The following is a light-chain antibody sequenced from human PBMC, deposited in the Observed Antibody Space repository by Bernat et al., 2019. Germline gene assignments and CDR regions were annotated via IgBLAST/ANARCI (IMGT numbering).Light chain of an antibody. V-gene: IGLV3-19*01. CDR1: SLRSYY. CDR3: NSRDSSGNHLV. Sequence: SSELTQDPAVSVALGQTVRITCQGDSLRSYYASWYQQKPGQAPVLVIYGKNNRPSGIPDRFSGSNSGNTASLTITGAQAEDEAHYYCNSRDSSGNHLVFGGGTRLTVL. J-gene: IGLJ2*01. CDR2: GKN.